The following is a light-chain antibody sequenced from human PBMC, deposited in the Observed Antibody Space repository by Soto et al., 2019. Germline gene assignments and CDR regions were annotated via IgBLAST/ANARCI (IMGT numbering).Light chain of an antibody. J-gene: IGKJ1*01. CDR3: QQYYISAT. CDR1: QTISNY. Sequence: DIQMTQSPSTLSASVGDRVTITCRASQTISNYLTWYQQKPGKAPKLLIYRSSNLQNGVPSRFSGSGSGTEFTLTISSLQPEDFATYYCQQYYISATFGQGTSVEI. V-gene: IGKV1-5*03. CDR2: RSS.